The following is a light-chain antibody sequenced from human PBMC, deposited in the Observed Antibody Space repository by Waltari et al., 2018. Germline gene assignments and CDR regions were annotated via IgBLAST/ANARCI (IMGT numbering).Light chain of an antibody. CDR3: QSYDSSLGASV. CDR2: RNN. V-gene: IGLV1-40*01. CDR1: SSNIGTGYD. J-gene: IGLJ2*01. Sequence: QSVLTQPPSVSGAPGQRVSISCTGSSSNIGTGYDVHWYQHLPGTAPKLLIYRNNTRPSGVPDRFSGSKSGTSASLAISGLYPEDEADYFCQSYDSSLGASVFGGGTKLTVL.